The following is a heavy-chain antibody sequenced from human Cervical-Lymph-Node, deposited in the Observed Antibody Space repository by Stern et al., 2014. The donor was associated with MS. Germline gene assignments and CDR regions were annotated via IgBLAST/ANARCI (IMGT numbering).Heavy chain of an antibody. V-gene: IGHV1-46*03. Sequence: VQLVESGAEVKKPGASVKVSCKSSGYTFTNYYMHWVRQPPGKALQWRGIINPSGGSTSYAPKFQGRVTMTRDTSTGTVYMELSSLRSEDTAVYYCARRGDCSGSSCLLDYWGQGTLVTVSS. CDR3: ARRGDCSGSSCLLDY. D-gene: IGHD2-15*01. CDR2: INPSGGST. J-gene: IGHJ4*02. CDR1: GYTFTNYY.